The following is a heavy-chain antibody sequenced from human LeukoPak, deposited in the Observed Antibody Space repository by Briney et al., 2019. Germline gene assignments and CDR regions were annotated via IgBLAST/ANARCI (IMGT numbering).Heavy chain of an antibody. J-gene: IGHJ4*02. Sequence: ASVKVSCKASGYTFTGYYMHWVRQAPGQGLEWMGWINPNSGGTNYAQKFQGRVTMTRDTSISIAYMELSRLRSDDTAVYYCARYSSGWYYFDYWGQGTLVTVSS. CDR1: GYTFTGYY. CDR2: INPNSGGT. V-gene: IGHV1-2*02. D-gene: IGHD6-19*01. CDR3: ARYSSGWYYFDY.